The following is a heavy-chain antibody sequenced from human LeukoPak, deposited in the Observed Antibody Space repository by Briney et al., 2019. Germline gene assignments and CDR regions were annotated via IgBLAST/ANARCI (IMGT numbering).Heavy chain of an antibody. V-gene: IGHV3-21*01. D-gene: IGHD6-19*01. Sequence: PGGSLRLSCAASGFTFTSYSMDWVRQAPGRGLEWVSSITSNSASIYYADSVKGRFSISRDNAKNSLYLQMNSLRAEDTAVYFCARVGGDSNDCGTMIDYWGQGTLVTVSS. J-gene: IGHJ4*02. CDR2: ITSNSASI. CDR3: ARVGGDSNDCGTMIDY. CDR1: GFTFTSYS.